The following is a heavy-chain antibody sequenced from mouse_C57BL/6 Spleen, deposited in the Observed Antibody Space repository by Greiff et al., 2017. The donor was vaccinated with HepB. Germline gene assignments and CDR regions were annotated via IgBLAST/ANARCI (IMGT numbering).Heavy chain of an antibody. D-gene: IGHD1-1*01. CDR3: ARRENYGSSYAMEY. CDR1: GYTFTSYW. J-gene: IGHJ4*01. V-gene: IGHV1-50*01. CDR2: IDPSDSYT. Sequence: QVQLQQPGAELVKPGASVKLSCKASGYTFTSYWMQWVKQRPGQGLEWIGEIDPSDSYTNYNQKFKGKATLTVDTSSSTAYMQLSSLTSEDYAVYYCARRENYGSSYAMEYWGQGTSVTVSS.